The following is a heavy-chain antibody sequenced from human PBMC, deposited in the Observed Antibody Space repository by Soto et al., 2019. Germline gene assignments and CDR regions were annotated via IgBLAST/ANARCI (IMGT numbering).Heavy chain of an antibody. CDR1: GYTFTSYD. V-gene: IGHV1-8*02. CDR2: MNPNSGNT. J-gene: IGHJ4*02. CDR3: ARDKVVGATGN. D-gene: IGHD1-1*01. Sequence: QVQLVQSGAEVKKPGASVKVCCKSSGYTFTSYDINWVRQATGQGLERRGWMNPNSGNTVYAQKFKGRVTMTRNTSISTAYMALSSLRSEDTAVYYCARDKVVGATGNWGQGTLVTVSS.